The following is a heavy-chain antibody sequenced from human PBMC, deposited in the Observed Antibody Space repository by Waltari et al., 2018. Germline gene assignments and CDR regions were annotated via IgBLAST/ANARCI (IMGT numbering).Heavy chain of an antibody. Sequence: QVQLVQSGAEVKKPGSSVKVSCKASGGTFSSYAISWVRQSPGQGLEWMGGIIPIFGTANYAQKFQGRVTITTDESTSTAYMELSSLRSEDTAVYYCARADYYDSSGYYSPFDYWGQGTLVTVSS. CDR1: GGTFSSYA. CDR3: ARADYYDSSGYYSPFDY. V-gene: IGHV1-69*05. J-gene: IGHJ4*02. D-gene: IGHD3-22*01. CDR2: IIPIFGTA.